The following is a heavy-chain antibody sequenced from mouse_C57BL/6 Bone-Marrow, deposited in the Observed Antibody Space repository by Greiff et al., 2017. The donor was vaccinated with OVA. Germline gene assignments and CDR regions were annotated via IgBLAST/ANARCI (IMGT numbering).Heavy chain of an antibody. J-gene: IGHJ2*01. CDR3: TTGVSVGDY. CDR1: GFTIKDDY. V-gene: IGHV14-4*01. Sequence: VQLQQSGAELVRPGASVKLSCTASGFTIKDDYMHWVKQRPEQGLEWIGWIDPENGDTEYASKFQGKATITADTSSNTAYLQLSSLTSEDTAVYYCTTGVSVGDYWGQGTTLTVSS. CDR2: IDPENGDT.